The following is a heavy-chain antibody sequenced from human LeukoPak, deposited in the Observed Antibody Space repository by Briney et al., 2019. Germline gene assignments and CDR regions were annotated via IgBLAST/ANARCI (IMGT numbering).Heavy chain of an antibody. CDR2: ISSSSSYI. J-gene: IGHJ5*02. CDR3: ARGRTIVVVPAARRWFDP. V-gene: IGHV3-21*01. CDR1: GFTFSSYS. Sequence: GGSLRLSCAASGFTFSSYSMNWVRQAPGKGLEWVSSISSSSSYIYYADSVKGRFTISRDNAKNSLYLQMNSLRAEDTAVYYCARGRTIVVVPAARRWFDPWGQGTLVTVSS. D-gene: IGHD2-2*01.